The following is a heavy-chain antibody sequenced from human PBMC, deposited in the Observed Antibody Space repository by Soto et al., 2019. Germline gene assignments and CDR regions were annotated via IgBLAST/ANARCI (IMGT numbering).Heavy chain of an antibody. CDR2: ISGGGGST. V-gene: IGHV3-23*01. CDR1: GFSFSSYD. Sequence: HPGGSLRLSCAASGFSFSSYDMSWVRQAPGKGLEWVSAISGGGGSTYYADSVKGRFTISRDNSKNTLYLQMNSLRAEDTAVYYCANRDTSMITRYYYGMDVWGQGTTVTVSS. J-gene: IGHJ6*02. D-gene: IGHD5-18*01. CDR3: ANRDTSMITRYYYGMDV.